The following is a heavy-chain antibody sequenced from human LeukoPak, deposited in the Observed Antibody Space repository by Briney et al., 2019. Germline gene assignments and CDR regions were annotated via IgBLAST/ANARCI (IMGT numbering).Heavy chain of an antibody. J-gene: IGHJ4*02. Sequence: ASVKVSCKASGYTFSDYYIHWVRQAPGQGLEWMGWINPNSGGTNYAQKFQGRVTMTRDSSISTAYMELSRLRSDDTAVYYCARWGSINYYDSSGYYGYWGQGTLVTVSS. V-gene: IGHV1-2*02. CDR1: GYTFSDYY. CDR3: ARWGSINYYDSSGYYGY. CDR2: INPNSGGT. D-gene: IGHD3-22*01.